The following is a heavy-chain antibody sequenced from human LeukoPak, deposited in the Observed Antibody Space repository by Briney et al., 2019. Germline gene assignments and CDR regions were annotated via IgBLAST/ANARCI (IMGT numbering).Heavy chain of an antibody. J-gene: IGHJ1*01. Sequence: PGGSLRLSCAASGFTFSNYDMSWVRQVPGKGLEWVSSISSSSSYIYYADSVKGRFTISRDNAKNSLYLQMNSLRAEDTAVYYCARDWPTIAAAGTIPEYFQHWGQGTLVTVSS. CDR2: ISSSSSYI. V-gene: IGHV3-21*01. CDR3: ARDWPTIAAAGTIPEYFQH. CDR1: GFTFSNYD. D-gene: IGHD6-13*01.